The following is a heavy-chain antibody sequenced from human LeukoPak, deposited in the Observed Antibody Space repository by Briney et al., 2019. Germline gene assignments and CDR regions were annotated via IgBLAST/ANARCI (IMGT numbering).Heavy chain of an antibody. V-gene: IGHV3-7*01. CDR1: GFIFSSYW. CDR3: ARARVWTALS. CDR2: LNQTGSAK. J-gene: IGHJ5*02. D-gene: IGHD2-8*01. Sequence: GGSLRLSCAASGFIFSSYWMRWFRQAARKEVEWVAKLNQTGSAKYSVASVTGRFTISRDNVKDSLYLQMNSLRAEDTAVYCCARARVWTALSWGQGTLVRVSS.